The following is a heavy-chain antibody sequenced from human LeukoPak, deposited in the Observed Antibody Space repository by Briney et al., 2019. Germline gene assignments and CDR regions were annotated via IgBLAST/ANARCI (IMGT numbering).Heavy chain of an antibody. CDR2: ISAYNGNT. CDR3: ARVYDSSGYYKGFDP. Sequence: ASVTVSCKASGYTFTSYGISWVRQAPGQGLEWMGWISAYNGNTNYAQKLQGRATMTTDTSTSTAYMELRSLRSDDTAVYYCARVYDSSGYYKGFDPWGQGTLVTVSS. J-gene: IGHJ5*02. V-gene: IGHV1-18*01. CDR1: GYTFTSYG. D-gene: IGHD3-22*01.